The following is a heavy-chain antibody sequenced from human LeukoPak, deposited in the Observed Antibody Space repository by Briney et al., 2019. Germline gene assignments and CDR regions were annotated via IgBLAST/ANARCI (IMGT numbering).Heavy chain of an antibody. J-gene: IGHJ4*02. CDR1: GFTLSSYG. CDR3: AKLWSGLFAPSDY. Sequence: GGSLRLSCAASGFTLSSYGMSWVRQAPGKGLEWVSTISGSGGRTYYADSVKGRFTISRDNSKNTLYLQMNSLRAEDTAVYYCAKLWSGLFAPSDYWGQGTLVTVSS. CDR2: ISGSGGRT. D-gene: IGHD2-21*01. V-gene: IGHV3-23*01.